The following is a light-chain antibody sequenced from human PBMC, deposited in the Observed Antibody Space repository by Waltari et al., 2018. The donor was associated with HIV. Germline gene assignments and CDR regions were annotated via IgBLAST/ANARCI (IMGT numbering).Light chain of an antibody. CDR2: GAS. J-gene: IGKJ2*01. Sequence: DIQMPQSPSSLSASVGDRVTLTCRASQTISSYLNWYQQKPGKAPMLLIYGASTLHSGVPSRFSGSGSGTDFTLTISSLQPEDVATYYCQQSYSTPRTFGQGTKLEIK. CDR1: QTISSY. V-gene: IGKV1-39*01. CDR3: QQSYSTPRT.